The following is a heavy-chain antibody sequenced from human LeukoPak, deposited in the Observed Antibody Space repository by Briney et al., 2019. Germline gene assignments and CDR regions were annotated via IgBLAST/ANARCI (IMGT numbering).Heavy chain of an antibody. J-gene: IGHJ6*02. D-gene: IGHD1-14*01. Sequence: GGSLRLSCAASGFTVSSNYMNWVRQAPGKGLEWVSILYSAGNPFYADSVKGRFTIYRDNSKNTLYLQMNSLRPEDTAVYYCARATGWHGMDVGGQGTTVTVSS. CDR1: GFTVSSNY. V-gene: IGHV3-53*05. CDR3: ARATGWHGMDV. CDR2: LYSAGNP.